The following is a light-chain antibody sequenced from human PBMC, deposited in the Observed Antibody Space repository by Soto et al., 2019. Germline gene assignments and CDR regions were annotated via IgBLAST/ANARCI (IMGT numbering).Light chain of an antibody. CDR1: SSNIGTSS. J-gene: IGLJ1*01. Sequence: QSVLTQPHSASGTPGQTVTISCSGSSSNIGTSSVHLFQQLPGTAPKLLISTTNQRPSGVPARFSGSKSGTSASLAISGLQSEDEADYYCAAWDDSLNGHVFGTGTKLTVL. CDR3: AAWDDSLNGHV. CDR2: TTN. V-gene: IGLV1-44*01.